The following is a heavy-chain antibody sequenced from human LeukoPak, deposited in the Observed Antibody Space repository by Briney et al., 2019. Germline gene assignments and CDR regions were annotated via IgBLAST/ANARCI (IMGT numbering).Heavy chain of an antibody. J-gene: IGHJ4*02. CDR1: GGSFSGYY. D-gene: IGHD5-18*01. Sequence: PSETLSLTCAVYGGSFSGYYWSWIRQHPGKGLEWIGEINHSGSTNYNPSLKSRVTISVDTSKNQFSLKLSSVTAADTAVYYCASRQGYSYGPRDYWGQGTLVTVSS. CDR3: ASRQGYSYGPRDY. V-gene: IGHV4-34*01. CDR2: INHSGST.